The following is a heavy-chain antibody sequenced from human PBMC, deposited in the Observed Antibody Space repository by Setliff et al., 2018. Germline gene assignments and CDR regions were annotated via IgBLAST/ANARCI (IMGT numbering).Heavy chain of an antibody. CDR2: IIPNFGTT. CDR3: AREVVVVKSAINYYYYMDV. Sequence: SVKVSCKSSGGTFRSYGISWVRQAPGQGLEWMGGIIPNFGTTSYAQKFQGRVTITTDESTNTAYMELSSLRSDDTAVFYCAREVVVVKSAINYYYYMDVWGKGTTVTVSS. CDR1: GGTFRSYG. D-gene: IGHD2-2*01. V-gene: IGHV1-69*05. J-gene: IGHJ6*03.